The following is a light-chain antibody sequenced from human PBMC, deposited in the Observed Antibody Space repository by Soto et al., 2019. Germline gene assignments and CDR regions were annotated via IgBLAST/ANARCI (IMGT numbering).Light chain of an antibody. CDR1: QSVSGSS. CDR3: QQRSNWPPLWT. V-gene: IGKV3-11*01. J-gene: IGKJ1*01. Sequence: EIVLTQSPGTLSLSPGERATLSCRASQSVSGSSLAWYQQKPGQAPRLLIYDASNRATGIPARFSGSGSGTDFTLTISSLEPEDFAVYYCQQRSNWPPLWTFGQGTKVDIK. CDR2: DAS.